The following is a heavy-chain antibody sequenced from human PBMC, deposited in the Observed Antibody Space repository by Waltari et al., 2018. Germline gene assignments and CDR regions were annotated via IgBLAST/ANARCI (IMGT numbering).Heavy chain of an antibody. CDR3: ASIGYSYGPFDL. CDR2: IYSGGST. J-gene: IGHJ2*01. Sequence: EVQLVETGGGLIQPGGSMRLSCASSGFALRSNYTSWVRHAQGKGLEWVSFIYSGGSTYYADSVKGRFTISRDNSKNTLYLQMNSLRAEDTAVYYCASIGYSYGPFDLWGRGTLVTVSS. CDR1: GFALRSNY. V-gene: IGHV3-53*02. D-gene: IGHD5-18*01.